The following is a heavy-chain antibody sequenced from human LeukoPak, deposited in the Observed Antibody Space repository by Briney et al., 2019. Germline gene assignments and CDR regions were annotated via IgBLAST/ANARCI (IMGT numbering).Heavy chain of an antibody. CDR1: GFIFSTYT. CDR3: ARGGIYGDYVPRYAFDI. J-gene: IGHJ3*02. Sequence: GGSLRLSCSASGFIFSTYTMYWVRQPPGKGLEILSVINGDGRSTNYADSVKGRFTISRDNSKNTLYLQMNSLRAEDTAVYYCARGGIYGDYVPRYAFDIWGQGTMVTVSS. D-gene: IGHD4-17*01. V-gene: IGHV3-64*04. CDR2: INGDGRST.